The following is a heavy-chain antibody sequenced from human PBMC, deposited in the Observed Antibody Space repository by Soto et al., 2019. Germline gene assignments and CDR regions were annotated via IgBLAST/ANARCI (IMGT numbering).Heavy chain of an antibody. V-gene: IGHV3-23*01. Sequence: EVQLLESGGGLIQPGGSLRLSFAASGFTFSNYAMSWVRQAPGKGLEWVSSISGSGVTTYYADSVKGRFTFSRDNSKNTVYLQMNNLRAEDTALYYCAKILDAAGLDYWGQGTLVTVSS. CDR2: ISGSGVTT. J-gene: IGHJ4*02. CDR1: GFTFSNYA. D-gene: IGHD6-13*01. CDR3: AKILDAAGLDY.